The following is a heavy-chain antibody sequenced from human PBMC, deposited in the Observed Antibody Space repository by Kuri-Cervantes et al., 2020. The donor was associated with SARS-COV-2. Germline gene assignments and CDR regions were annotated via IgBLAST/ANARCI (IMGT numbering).Heavy chain of an antibody. V-gene: IGHV3-53*01. CDR3: ARRAVPRSLRVVNNWVEY. J-gene: IGHJ4*02. Sequence: GESLKISCAASGFTVSSNYMSWVRQAPGKGLEWVSVIYSGGSTYYADSVKGRFTISRDNSKNTLYLQMNSLRAEDTAVYYCARRAVPRSLRVVNNWVEYWGQGTLVTVSS. D-gene: IGHD1-20*01. CDR1: GFTVSSNY. CDR2: IYSGGST.